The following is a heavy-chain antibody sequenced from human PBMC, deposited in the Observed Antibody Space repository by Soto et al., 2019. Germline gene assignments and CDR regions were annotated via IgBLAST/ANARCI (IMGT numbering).Heavy chain of an antibody. Sequence: QIQLVESGGGLVKPGGSLRLSCEVSGFTFSDFYMSWIRQAPGKGLEWLSYISPNSNYRQYAESVKGRHTISRDNAKNSLSLQMNSLRVEDKAVYYCVRGGGGGQFDSWGQGNLVTVSS. J-gene: IGHJ4*02. CDR1: GFTFSDFY. V-gene: IGHV3-11*06. CDR2: ISPNSNYR. D-gene: IGHD2-21*01. CDR3: VRGGGGGQFDS.